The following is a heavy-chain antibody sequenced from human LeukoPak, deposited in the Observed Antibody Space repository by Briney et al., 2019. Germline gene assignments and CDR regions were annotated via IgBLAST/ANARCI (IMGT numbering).Heavy chain of an antibody. D-gene: IGHD1-14*01. J-gene: IGHJ4*02. Sequence: PSETLSLTCTVSGGSFSSYSWSWIRQPSGKGLEWIGEINHSGGANYSPSLQSRVTISIDTSKNQLSLTLNSVTAADTSVYHCARIDPGLGWAFDFWGQGTLVTVSS. CDR2: INHSGGA. CDR3: ARIDPGLGWAFDF. V-gene: IGHV4-34*01. CDR1: GGSFSSYS.